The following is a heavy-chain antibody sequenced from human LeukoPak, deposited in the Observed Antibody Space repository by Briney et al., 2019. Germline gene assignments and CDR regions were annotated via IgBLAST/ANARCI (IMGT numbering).Heavy chain of an antibody. V-gene: IGHV3-23*01. Sequence: GGSLRLSCAASGFTFSSYAMSWVRQAPGKGLEWVSAISGSGDSAYYADSVKGRFTISRDNSKNTLYLQMDSLRAEDTAVYYCAKKGSLVSPGNYFDYWGQGTLLTVSS. J-gene: IGHJ4*02. CDR1: GFTFSSYA. CDR3: AKKGSLVSPGNYFDY. D-gene: IGHD5/OR15-5a*01. CDR2: ISGSGDSA.